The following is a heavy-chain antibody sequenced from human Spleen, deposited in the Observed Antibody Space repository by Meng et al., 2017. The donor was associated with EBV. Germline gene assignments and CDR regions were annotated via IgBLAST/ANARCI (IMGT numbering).Heavy chain of an antibody. CDR3: ARDGGAHWLDP. D-gene: IGHD3-10*01. V-gene: IGHV1-2*06. Sequence: QMQPVALVDGVKKPGASVMVSCEASGYGFTDYYIHWVRQAPGQGLEWMERINPDTGETDYAQNFQGRVTMTRDTSISTTYMDFHRLTSDDTAMYYCARDGGAHWLDPWGQGTLVTVSS. CDR1: GYGFTDYY. CDR2: INPDTGET. J-gene: IGHJ5*02.